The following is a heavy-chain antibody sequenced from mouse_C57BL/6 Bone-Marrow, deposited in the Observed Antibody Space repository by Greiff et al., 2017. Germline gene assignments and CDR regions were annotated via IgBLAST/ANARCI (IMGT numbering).Heavy chain of an antibody. D-gene: IGHD1-1*02. Sequence: QVQLKESGAELVRPGTSVKVSCKASGYAFTNYLIEWVKQRPGQGLEWIGVINPGSGGTNYNEKFKGKATLTADKSSSTAYLQLSSQTAEDSAVYFCARSGLWLGYWGQGTTRTVSS. J-gene: IGHJ2*01. CDR2: INPGSGGT. CDR1: GYAFTNYL. CDR3: ARSGLWLGY. V-gene: IGHV1-54*01.